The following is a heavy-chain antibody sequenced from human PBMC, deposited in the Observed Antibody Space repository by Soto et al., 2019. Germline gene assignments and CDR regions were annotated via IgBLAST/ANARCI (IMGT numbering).Heavy chain of an antibody. J-gene: IGHJ4*02. D-gene: IGHD3-16*02. CDR3: SRTNYDYVWGSYRFDY. CDR2: ISYSGTT. CDR1: GGSITSGDYY. Sequence: SETLSLTCTVSGGSITSGDYYWSWIRQPPGKGPEWIGYISYSGTTYYNPSLKSRLTISVGTSKNQFSLNLNSVTAADTAVYYCSRTNYDYVWGSYRFDYWGQGALVTVSS. V-gene: IGHV4-30-4*01.